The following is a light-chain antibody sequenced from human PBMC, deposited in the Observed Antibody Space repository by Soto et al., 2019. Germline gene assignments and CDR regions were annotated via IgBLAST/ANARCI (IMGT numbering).Light chain of an antibody. J-gene: IGLJ2*01. CDR2: ELS. Sequence: QSALTQPPSAPGSPGQSVTISCTGTNSDVGGYNYVSWYQQHPGKAPKLMIYELSKRPSGVPDRFSGSKSGNTASLTVSGLQAEDEADYYCSSYAGSNNFVVFGGGTKVTVL. V-gene: IGLV2-8*01. CDR1: NSDVGGYNY. CDR3: SSYAGSNNFVV.